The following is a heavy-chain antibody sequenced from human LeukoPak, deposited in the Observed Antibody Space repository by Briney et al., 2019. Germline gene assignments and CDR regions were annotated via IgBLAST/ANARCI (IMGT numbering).Heavy chain of an antibody. V-gene: IGHV3-33*01. CDR3: AREGGVGYREEYYFDY. CDR2: IWYDGSNK. CDR1: GFTFSRYG. D-gene: IGHD5-18*01. J-gene: IGHJ4*02. Sequence: PGGSLRLSCVASGFTFSRYGMHWVRQAPAKGLECVAIIWYDGSNKHYADSVKGRFTISRANSKNTQYLQRNSLRGEDTVVYYWAREGGVGYREEYYFDYWGQGTLVTVSS.